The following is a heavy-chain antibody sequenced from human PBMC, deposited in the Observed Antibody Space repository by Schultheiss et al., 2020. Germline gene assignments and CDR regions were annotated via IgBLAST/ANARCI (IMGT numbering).Heavy chain of an antibody. CDR1: GGSVSSGSYY. V-gene: IGHV4-61*01. D-gene: IGHD4-17*01. J-gene: IGHJ4*02. CDR2: IYYSGST. Sequence: SETLSLTCTVSGGSVSSGSYYWSWIRQPPGKGLEWIGYIYYSGSTYYNPSLKSRVTISVDTSKNQFSLKLTSVTAADTAVYYCARGNPNDYGDYSAFDYWGQGTLVTVSS. CDR3: ARGNPNDYGDYSAFDY.